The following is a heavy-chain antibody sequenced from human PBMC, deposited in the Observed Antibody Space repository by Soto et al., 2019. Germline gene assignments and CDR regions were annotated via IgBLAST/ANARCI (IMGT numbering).Heavy chain of an antibody. J-gene: IGHJ5*02. D-gene: IGHD4-17*01. Sequence: TGGSLRLSCAASGFTFSSYSMNWVRQAPGKGLEWVSSISSSSSYIYYADSVKGRFTISRDNAKNSLYLQMNSLRAEDTAVYYCARDPLTKSTETNWFDPWGQGTLVTVSS. CDR2: ISSSSSYI. V-gene: IGHV3-21*01. CDR1: GFTFSSYS. CDR3: ARDPLTKSTETNWFDP.